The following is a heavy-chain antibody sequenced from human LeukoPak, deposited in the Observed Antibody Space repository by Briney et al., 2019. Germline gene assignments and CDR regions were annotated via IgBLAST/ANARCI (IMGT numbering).Heavy chain of an antibody. Sequence: ASVKVSCKASGYTFTSYDINWVRQAPGQGLEWMGWINPNSGGTNYAQKFQGRVTMTRDTSISTAYMELSRLRSDDTAVYYCARDDSGYGDYWGQGTLVTVSS. J-gene: IGHJ4*02. V-gene: IGHV1-2*02. D-gene: IGHD3-22*01. CDR3: ARDDSGYGDY. CDR1: GYTFTSYD. CDR2: INPNSGGT.